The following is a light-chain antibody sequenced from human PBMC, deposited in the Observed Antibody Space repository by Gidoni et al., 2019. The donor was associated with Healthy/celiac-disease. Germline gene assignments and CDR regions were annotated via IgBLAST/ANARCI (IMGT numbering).Light chain of an antibody. Sequence: QSVLTQPPSVSGAPGQGVTISCTGSSSNIGAGYDAHWYQPLPGTAPKLLIYGNSNRPSGVPDRFSGSKSGTSASLAITGLQAEDEADYYCQSYDSSLSGPVVFGGGTKLTVL. CDR3: QSYDSSLSGPVV. J-gene: IGLJ2*01. CDR1: SSNIGAGYD. CDR2: GNS. V-gene: IGLV1-40*01.